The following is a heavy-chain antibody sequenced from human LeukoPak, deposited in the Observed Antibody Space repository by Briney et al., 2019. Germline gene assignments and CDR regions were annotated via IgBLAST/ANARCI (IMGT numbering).Heavy chain of an antibody. CDR1: GFTFITYS. D-gene: IGHD6-19*01. CDR2: ISSSSSDI. J-gene: IGHJ4*02. Sequence: GGSLRLSCAGSGFTFITYSMNWVRQAPGKGLEWISYISSSSSDIYYADSVRGRFTISRDNAKNSVYLQMNSLRAEDTAVYYCARDEEWLVGYWGQGTLVTVSS. CDR3: ARDEEWLVGY. V-gene: IGHV3-48*01.